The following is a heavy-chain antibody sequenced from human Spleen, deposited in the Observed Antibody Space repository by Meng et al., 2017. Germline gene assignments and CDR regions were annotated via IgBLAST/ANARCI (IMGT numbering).Heavy chain of an antibody. V-gene: IGHV1-18*01. J-gene: IGHJ4*02. CDR1: GYTFTSYG. D-gene: IGHD3-10*01. Sequence: QVPLLKSEPEVKKPWDSVEVSCNASGYTFTSYGLSWVRQAPGQGLEWMGWISAYNGNTNYAQKLQGRVTLTTDTSTRTAYMELRSLRSDDTAVYYCARGTPGRRYAEYWGQGTLVTVSS. CDR3: ARGTPGRRYAEY. CDR2: ISAYNGNT.